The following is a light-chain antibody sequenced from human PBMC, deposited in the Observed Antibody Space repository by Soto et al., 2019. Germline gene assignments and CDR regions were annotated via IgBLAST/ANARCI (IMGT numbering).Light chain of an antibody. Sequence: DIQMTQSPSSLSASVGDRVTITCRASQSIGRNLNWYQQKPGKAPKVLIYVASSLQSGVPSRFSGSGSGTDLTLTITSVQREDFATYFCQQGYSTPWTFGQGTKVEIK. J-gene: IGKJ1*01. V-gene: IGKV1-39*01. CDR3: QQGYSTPWT. CDR1: QSIGRN. CDR2: VAS.